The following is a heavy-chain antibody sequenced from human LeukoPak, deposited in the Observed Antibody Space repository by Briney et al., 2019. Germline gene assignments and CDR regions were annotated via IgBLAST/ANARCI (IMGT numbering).Heavy chain of an antibody. V-gene: IGHV3-48*01. Sequence: PGGSLRLSCAASGFTFSSYSMNWVRQGPGKGLKWVSYISNSDSTIYYADSVKGRFTISRDNAKNSLYLQMNSLRAEDTAVYYCARGTSTIDYWGQGTLVTVSS. CDR1: GFTFSSYS. CDR3: ARGTSTIDY. D-gene: IGHD5/OR15-5a*01. CDR2: ISNSDSTI. J-gene: IGHJ4*02.